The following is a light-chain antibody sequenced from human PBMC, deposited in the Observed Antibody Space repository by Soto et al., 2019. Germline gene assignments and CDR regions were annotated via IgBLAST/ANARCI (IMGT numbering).Light chain of an antibody. J-gene: IGKJ1*01. CDR2: AAS. CDR1: QSVSAN. Sequence: EVVMTQSPATLSGSPGERATLSCRASQSVSANLAWYRQRPGQAPSLLIYAASTRATGVPARFSGSGSETEFTLTISSLQSEDFAVYYCQQYNVWPRTFGQGTKVDFK. V-gene: IGKV3-15*01. CDR3: QQYNVWPRT.